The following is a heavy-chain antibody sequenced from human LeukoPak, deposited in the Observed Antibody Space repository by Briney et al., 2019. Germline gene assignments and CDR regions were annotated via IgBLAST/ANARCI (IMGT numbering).Heavy chain of an antibody. CDR1: GFTFSNNA. Sequence: GGSLRLSCTSSGFTFSNNAMSWVRQAPGKGLEWVSSIGGSGESTYYGDSVCGRFTISRDNSRNTLYLQMISLRAEDTALYYCAKDLRTYGTGIYRLPTIIFDYWGRGILVTVSS. V-gene: IGHV3-23*01. D-gene: IGHD3-10*01. CDR2: IGGSGEST. CDR3: AKDLRTYGTGIYRLPTIIFDY. J-gene: IGHJ4*02.